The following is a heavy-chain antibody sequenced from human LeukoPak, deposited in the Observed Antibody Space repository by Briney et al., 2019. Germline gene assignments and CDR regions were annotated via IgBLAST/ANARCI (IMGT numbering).Heavy chain of an antibody. D-gene: IGHD1-26*01. CDR2: ISSSGRTI. CDR3: ARSWELLDY. J-gene: IGHJ4*02. Sequence: GGSLRLSCAASGFTFSDDYMSWIRQAPGKGLEWVSYISSSGRTIYFADSVKGRFTISRDNAKSSLYLQMNSLRAEDTAVYYCARSWELLDYWGQGTLVTVSS. V-gene: IGHV3-11*04. CDR1: GFTFSDDY.